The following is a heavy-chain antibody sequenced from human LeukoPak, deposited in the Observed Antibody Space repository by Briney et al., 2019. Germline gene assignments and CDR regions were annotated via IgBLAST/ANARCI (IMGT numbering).Heavy chain of an antibody. J-gene: IGHJ4*02. CDR1: GFTFNSYN. Sequence: GGSLRLSCAASGFTFNSYNMNWVRQAPGKGLEWVSYISSDSSTIFYADSVKGRFTISRDNVKNSLFLQLNSLRDEDTAVYYCARGMLRLGYCSSTSCFPFDYWGQGTLVTVSS. D-gene: IGHD2-2*01. CDR3: ARGMLRLGYCSSTSCFPFDY. CDR2: ISSDSSTI. V-gene: IGHV3-48*02.